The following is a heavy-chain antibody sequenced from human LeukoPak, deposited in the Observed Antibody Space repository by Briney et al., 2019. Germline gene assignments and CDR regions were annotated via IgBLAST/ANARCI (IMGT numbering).Heavy chain of an antibody. V-gene: IGHV2-5*01. CDR1: GFSLSTSGVG. D-gene: IGHD2-2*01. J-gene: IGHJ4*02. CDR2: IYWNGDK. CDR3: AHSASLGYCSSTSCLQPFDY. Sequence: SGPTLVKPTQTLTLTCTFSGFSLSTSGVGVGWIRQPPGKALEWLALIYWNGDKRYSPSLKNRLTITKDTSENQVVLTMTDMDPVDTATYYCAHSASLGYCSSTSCLQPFDYWGQGTLVTVSS.